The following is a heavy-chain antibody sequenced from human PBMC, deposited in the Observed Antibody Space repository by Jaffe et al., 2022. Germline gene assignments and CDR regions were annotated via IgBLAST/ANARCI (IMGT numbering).Heavy chain of an antibody. CDR2: IIPIFGTA. D-gene: IGHD2-2*01. J-gene: IGHJ3*02. V-gene: IGHV1-69*01. Sequence: QVQLVQSGAEVKKPGSSVKVSCKASGGTFSSYAISWVRQAPGQGLEWMGGIIPIFGTANYAQKFQGRVTITADESTSTAYMELSSLRSEDTAVYYCARDCGRDMLTDGWGTSCPGAFDIWGQGTMVTVSS. CDR3: ARDCGRDMLTDGWGTSCPGAFDI. CDR1: GGTFSSYA.